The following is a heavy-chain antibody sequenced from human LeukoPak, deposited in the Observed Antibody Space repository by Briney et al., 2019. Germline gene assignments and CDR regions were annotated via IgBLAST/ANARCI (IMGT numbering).Heavy chain of an antibody. D-gene: IGHD1-1*01. CDR2: TNTNSGGT. CDR1: GYTFNAYH. J-gene: IGHJ4*02. V-gene: IGHV1-2*02. CDR3: ARGDNSFDY. Sequence: ASVKVSCKAPGYTFNAYHINWVRQAPGQGLEWMGRTNTNSGGTNYAQKFQGRVTMTRDTSIGTAYMDLARLTSDDTAVYYCARGDNSFDYWGQGTLVTVSS.